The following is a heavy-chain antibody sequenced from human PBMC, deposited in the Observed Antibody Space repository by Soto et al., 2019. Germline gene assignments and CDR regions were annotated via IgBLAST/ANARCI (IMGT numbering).Heavy chain of an antibody. CDR2: INPNSGGT. V-gene: IGHV1-2*02. Sequence: ASVKVSCKASGYTFTGYYMHWVRQAPGQGLEWMGWINPNSGGTNYAQKFQGRVTMTRDTSSSTAYMELSRLRSDDTAVYYCASNQKWGDYDFWSGYYIPRPVHYYGMDVWGQGTTVTVSS. CDR3: ASNQKWGDYDFWSGYYIPRPVHYYGMDV. J-gene: IGHJ6*02. CDR1: GYTFTGYY. D-gene: IGHD3-3*01.